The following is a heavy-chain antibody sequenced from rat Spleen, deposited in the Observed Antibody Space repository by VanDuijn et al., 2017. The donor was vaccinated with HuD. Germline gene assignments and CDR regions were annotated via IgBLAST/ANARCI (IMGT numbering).Heavy chain of an antibody. CDR2: ISPSGGST. D-gene: IGHD4-3*01. Sequence: EVQLVESGGGLVQPGRSLKLSCAASGFTFSNYDMAWVRQAPTKGLEWVASISPSGGSTYYRDSVKGRFTVSRDNAKSTLYLQMDSLRSEDTATYYCARHRANSGGFDYWGQGVMVTVSS. V-gene: IGHV5-25*01. CDR3: ARHRANSGGFDY. J-gene: IGHJ2*01. CDR1: GFTFSNYD.